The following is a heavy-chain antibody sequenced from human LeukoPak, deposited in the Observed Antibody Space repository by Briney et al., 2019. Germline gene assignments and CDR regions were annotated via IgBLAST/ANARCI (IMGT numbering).Heavy chain of an antibody. D-gene: IGHD1-14*01. CDR1: GFTFSSSV. CDR2: ISSDGSGT. J-gene: IGHJ5*02. V-gene: IGHV3-23*01. Sequence: GGSLRLSCADSGFTFSSSVLSWVRQAPGKGLEWVSTISSDGSGTYYADSVKGRFTISRDNSKNTLHLQVSSLKVDDTADYFCTKGGRSTGPFAPWGQGTLVTVSS. CDR3: TKGGRSTGPFAP.